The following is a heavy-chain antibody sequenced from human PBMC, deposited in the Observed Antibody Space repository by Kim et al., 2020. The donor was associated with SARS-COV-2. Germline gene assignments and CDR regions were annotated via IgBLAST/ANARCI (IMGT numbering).Heavy chain of an antibody. V-gene: IGHV3-15*01. D-gene: IGHD4-17*01. CDR2: IKSKTDGWTT. J-gene: IGHJ6*02. CDR3: TTDPKDDYGDYGDYYYYGMDV. CDR1: GFTFSNAW. Sequence: GGSLRLSCAASGFTFSNAWMSWVRQAPGKGLEWVGRIKSKTDGWTTDYAAPVKGRFTISRDDSKNTLYLQMNSLKTEDTAVYYCTTDPKDDYGDYGDYYYYGMDVWGQGTTVTVSS.